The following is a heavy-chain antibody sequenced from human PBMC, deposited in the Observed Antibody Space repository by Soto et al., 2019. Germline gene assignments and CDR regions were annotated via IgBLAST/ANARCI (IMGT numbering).Heavy chain of an antibody. V-gene: IGHV4-30-4*01. Sequence: QVQLQESGPGLVKPSQTLSLTCTVSGCSISSGDYYWSWIRQPPGKGPEWIGYIYYSGSAYYNPSLKSRVTISVDPAKNQFSLKLSAVTAADTAVYYCARRPQECSGSRCYLYFQHWGQGTLVTVSS. CDR3: ARRPQECSGSRCYLYFQH. D-gene: IGHD2-15*01. CDR2: IYYSGSA. CDR1: GCSISSGDYY. J-gene: IGHJ1*01.